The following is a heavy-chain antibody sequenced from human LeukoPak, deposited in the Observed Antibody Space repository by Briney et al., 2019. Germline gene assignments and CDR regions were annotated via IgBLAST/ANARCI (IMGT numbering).Heavy chain of an antibody. CDR1: GFTYSNYW. CDR3: ATPRVPSDI. V-gene: IGHV5-51*01. J-gene: IGHJ3*02. CDR2: IYPDDSDT. Sequence: GESLKISCKASGFTYSNYWIGWVRQMPGKGLEWMRIIYPDDSDTRYSPSFQGQVTISADKSISSAYMQWRSLKASDTALYYCATPRVPSDIWGQGTMVTVSS.